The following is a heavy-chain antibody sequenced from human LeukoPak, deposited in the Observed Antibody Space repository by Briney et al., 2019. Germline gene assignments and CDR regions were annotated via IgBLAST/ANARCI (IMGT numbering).Heavy chain of an antibody. CDR2: IYYSGST. Sequence: PSETLSLTCTVSGGSISSYYWSWIRQPPGKGLEWIGYIYYSGSTNYNPSLKSRVTISVDTSKNQFSLKLSSVTAVDTAVYYCARSCGYSYGEGFDYWGQGTLVTVSS. J-gene: IGHJ4*02. V-gene: IGHV4-59*01. D-gene: IGHD5-18*01. CDR1: GGSISSYY. CDR3: ARSCGYSYGEGFDY.